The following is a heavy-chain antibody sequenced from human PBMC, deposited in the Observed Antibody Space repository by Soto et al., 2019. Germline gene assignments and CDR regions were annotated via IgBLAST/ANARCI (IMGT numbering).Heavy chain of an antibody. V-gene: IGHV1-24*01. D-gene: IGHD3-22*01. Sequence: ASVKVSCKVSGYTLTELSMHWVRQAPGKGLEWMGGFDPEDGETIYAQKFQGRVTMTEDTSTDTAYMELSSLRSEDTAVYCCATDKKTYYDSSGFEYFQHWGQGTLVTVSS. CDR2: FDPEDGET. J-gene: IGHJ1*01. CDR3: ATDKKTYYDSSGFEYFQH. CDR1: GYTLTELS.